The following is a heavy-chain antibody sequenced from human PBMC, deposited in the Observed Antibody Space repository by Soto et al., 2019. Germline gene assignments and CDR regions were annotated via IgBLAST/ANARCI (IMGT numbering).Heavy chain of an antibody. D-gene: IGHD2-15*01. CDR1: GFPFSNHA. CDR3: AKRQGTGLAAKNFDF. J-gene: IGHJ4*02. V-gene: IGHV3-23*01. Sequence: GGSLRLSCAASGFPFSNHAMSWVRQAPGKGLEWVSGISDGGDLIYYADSVKGRFSMSRDNSENMLYLQMTNLRAEDAAIYFCAKRQGTGLAAKNFDFWGQGTLVTVSS. CDR2: ISDGGDLI.